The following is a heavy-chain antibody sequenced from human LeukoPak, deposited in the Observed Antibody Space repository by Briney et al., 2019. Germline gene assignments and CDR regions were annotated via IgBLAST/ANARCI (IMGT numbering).Heavy chain of an antibody. CDR1: GFTFSNAW. CDR2: IKRKIDGETT. Sequence: GGSLRLSCAASGFTFSNAWMSWVRQAPIKGLEWVGRIKRKIDGETTDYAAPAKGRFTISRDDSKNTLYLQMNSLKTEDTAMYYCTSEDQGGFDYWGQGTLVTVSS. CDR3: TSEDQGGFDY. J-gene: IGHJ4*02. D-gene: IGHD1-26*01. V-gene: IGHV3-15*01.